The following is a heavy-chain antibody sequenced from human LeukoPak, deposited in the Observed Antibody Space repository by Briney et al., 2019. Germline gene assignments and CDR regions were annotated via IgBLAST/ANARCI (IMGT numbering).Heavy chain of an antibody. CDR3: ARRELLGYSYGLRTFNI. J-gene: IGHJ3*02. V-gene: IGHV3-66*04. CDR1: GFTVSSNY. CDR2: IYSGGIYNDGTT. D-gene: IGHD5-18*01. Sequence: GGSLRLSCAASGFTVSSNYRSWVRQAPGKGLEWVSVIYSGGIYNDGTTNYGDYVKGRFTISRDNSKNTQYLQMNSLRAEDTAVYYCARRELLGYSYGLRTFNIWGQGTTVTVSS.